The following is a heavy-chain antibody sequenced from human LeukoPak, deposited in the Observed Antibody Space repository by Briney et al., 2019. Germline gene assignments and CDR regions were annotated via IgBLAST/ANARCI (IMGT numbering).Heavy chain of an antibody. CDR2: INHSGST. J-gene: IGHJ6*03. CDR1: GGSFSGYY. D-gene: IGHD1-26*01. Sequence: SETLSLTCAVYGGSFSGYYWSWIRQPPGKGLEWIGEINHSGSTNYNPSLKSRVTISVDTSKNQFSLKLSSVTAADTAVYYCARDESGSYYYYYYYMDVWGKGTTVTVSS. V-gene: IGHV4-34*01. CDR3: ARDESGSYYYYYYYMDV.